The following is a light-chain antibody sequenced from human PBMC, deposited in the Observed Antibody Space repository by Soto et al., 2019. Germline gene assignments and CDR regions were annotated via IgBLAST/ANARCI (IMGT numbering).Light chain of an antibody. J-gene: IGKJ4*01. CDR1: QSIDSN. CDR3: QQYNDWPLT. CDR2: GAS. V-gene: IGKV3D-15*01. Sequence: EIVMTQSPATLSVSPGDGATLSCRASQSIDSNLAWYQQKPGQTRRLLIYGASTRPTGIPARFSGSGSGTEFTLTISSPQSEDFAVYYCQQYNDWPLTFGGGTKVQIK.